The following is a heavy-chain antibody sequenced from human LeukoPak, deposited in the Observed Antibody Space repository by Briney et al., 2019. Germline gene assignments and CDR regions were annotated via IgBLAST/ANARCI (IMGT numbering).Heavy chain of an antibody. V-gene: IGHV4-31*03. Sequence: SETLSLTCTVSGVSISNGDHYWSWIRQHPGKGLEWIGHIYYSGSTYYNPSLKSRGIISVETSKNQFSLKLSSVTAADTAVYYCARGRGLRFLEWLLYPSFDYWGQGTLVTVSS. CDR3: ARGRGLRFLEWLLYPSFDY. D-gene: IGHD3-3*01. CDR1: GVSISNGDHY. CDR2: IYYSGST. J-gene: IGHJ4*02.